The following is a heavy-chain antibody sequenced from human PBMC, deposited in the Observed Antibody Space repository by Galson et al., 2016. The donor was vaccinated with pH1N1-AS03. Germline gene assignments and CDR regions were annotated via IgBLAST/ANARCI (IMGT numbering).Heavy chain of an antibody. CDR2: IIPMLDIP. D-gene: IGHD2-2*01. CDR3: AKGFSASPSGTFDV. V-gene: IGHV1-69*04. CDR1: GGTFNTYA. Sequence: SVKVSCKVSGGTFNTYAISWVRQAPGQGLEWMGRIIPMLDIPDYAQKFQVRVTITADKSTSTSYMELTNLRSEDTALYFCAKGFSASPSGTFDVWGQGTMVTVSS. J-gene: IGHJ3*01.